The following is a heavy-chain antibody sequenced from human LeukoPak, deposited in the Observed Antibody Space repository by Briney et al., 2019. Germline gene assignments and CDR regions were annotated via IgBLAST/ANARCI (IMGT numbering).Heavy chain of an antibody. CDR3: AKGSYGAYYYYMDV. CDR1: GFTVSSNY. J-gene: IGHJ6*03. D-gene: IGHD1-26*01. CDR2: ISYDGSNK. V-gene: IGHV3-30*18. Sequence: PGGSLRLSCAASGFTVSSNYMSWVRQAPGKGLEWVAVISYDGSNKYYADSVKGRFTISRDNSKNTLYLQMNSLRAEDTAVYYCAKGSYGAYYYYMDVWGKGTTVTVSS.